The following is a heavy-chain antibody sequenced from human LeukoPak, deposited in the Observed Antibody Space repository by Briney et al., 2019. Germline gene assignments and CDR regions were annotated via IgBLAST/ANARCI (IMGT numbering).Heavy chain of an antibody. CDR2: IIPIFGTA. CDR1: GGTFSSYA. V-gene: IGHV1-69*06. D-gene: IGHD3-16*02. Sequence: ASVKVSCKASGGTFSSYAISWVRQAPGQGLEWMGGIIPIFGTANYAQKFQGRVTITADKSTSTAYMELSSLRSEDTAVYYCARKYYDYVWGSYRYTGAFDIWGQGTMVTVSS. CDR3: ARKYYDYVWGSYRYTGAFDI. J-gene: IGHJ3*02.